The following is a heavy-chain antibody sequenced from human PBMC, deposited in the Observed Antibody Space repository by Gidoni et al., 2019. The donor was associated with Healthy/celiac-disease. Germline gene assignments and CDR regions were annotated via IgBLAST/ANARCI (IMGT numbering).Heavy chain of an antibody. CDR2: IYYSGST. J-gene: IGHJ4*02. V-gene: IGHV4-59*01. CDR3: ARVFNSISYYFDY. Sequence: QVQLQESGPGLVKPSETLSLTCTVSGGSISSYYWSWIRQPPGKGLEWIGYIYYSGSTNYNPSLKSRVTISVDTSKNQFSLKLSSVTAADTAVYYCARVFNSISYYFDYWGQGTLVTVSS. CDR1: GGSISSYY. D-gene: IGHD1-20*01.